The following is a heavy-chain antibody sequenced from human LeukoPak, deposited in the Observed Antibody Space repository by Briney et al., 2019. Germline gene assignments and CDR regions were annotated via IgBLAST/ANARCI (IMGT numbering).Heavy chain of an antibody. D-gene: IGHD3-16*01. V-gene: IGHV3-30*18. J-gene: IGHJ4*02. CDR3: AKGRGRSAYYFDY. CDR1: GFTFSSYG. Sequence: GGSLRLSCAASGFTFSSYGMHWVRQAPGKGLEWVAVISYDGSNKYYADSVKGRFTISRDNSKNTLYLQMNSLRAEDTAVHYCAKGRGRSAYYFDYWGQGTLVTVSS. CDR2: ISYDGSNK.